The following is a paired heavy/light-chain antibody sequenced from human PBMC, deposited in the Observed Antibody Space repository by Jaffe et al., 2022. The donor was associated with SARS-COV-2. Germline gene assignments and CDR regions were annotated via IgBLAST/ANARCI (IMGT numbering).Heavy chain of an antibody. CDR1: GFTFSSFW. CDR2: INQDGSRK. Sequence: ELQLVESGGALVQPGGSLRLSCAASGFTFSSFWVGWVRQAPGKGLEWLANINQDGSRKHYGDSVQGRFTISRDNAKSSLYLQMDSLRVEDTAVYYCGSGYTSGYWGQGTLVTVSS. J-gene: IGHJ4*02. V-gene: IGHV3-7*01. D-gene: IGHD6-19*01. CDR3: GSGYTSGY.
Light chain of an antibody. J-gene: IGLJ1*01. CDR3: LLTYGGAGV. CDR2: DTS. Sequence: QAVVTQEPSLTVSPGGTVTLTCGSNTGAVTRGHYPYWLQQKPGQGPSTLIYDTSNRYSWTPARFSGSLLGGKAALTLSGAQSEDEAEYYCLLTYGGAGVFGTGTKVTVL. V-gene: IGLV7-46*01. CDR1: TGAVTRGHY.